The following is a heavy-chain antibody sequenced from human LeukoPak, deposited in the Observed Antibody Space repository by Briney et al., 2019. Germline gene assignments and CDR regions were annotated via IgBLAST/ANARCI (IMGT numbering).Heavy chain of an antibody. Sequence: PGGSLRLSRAASGFTFSSYSMNWVRQAPGKGLEWVSSISSSSSYIYYADSVKGRFTISRDNAKNSLYLQMNSLRAEDTAVYYCARDRCSGGSCYWRYWGQGTLVTVSS. CDR2: ISSSSSYI. CDR3: ARDRCSGGSCYWRY. CDR1: GFTFSSYS. V-gene: IGHV3-21*01. D-gene: IGHD2-15*01. J-gene: IGHJ4*02.